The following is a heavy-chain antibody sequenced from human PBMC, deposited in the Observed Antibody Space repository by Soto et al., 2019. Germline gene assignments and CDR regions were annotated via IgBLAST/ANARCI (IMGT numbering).Heavy chain of an antibody. CDR3: ARVIGKEQLVVYYYYYGMDV. CDR2: IYYSGST. J-gene: IGHJ6*02. CDR1: GGSISSSSYY. D-gene: IGHD6-13*01. V-gene: IGHV4-39*01. Sequence: SETLSLTCTVSGGSISSSSYYWGWIRQPPGKGLEWIGSIYYSGSTYYNPSLKSRVTISVDTSKNQFSLKLSSVPAADTAVYYCARVIGKEQLVVYYYYYGMDVWGQGTTVTVSS.